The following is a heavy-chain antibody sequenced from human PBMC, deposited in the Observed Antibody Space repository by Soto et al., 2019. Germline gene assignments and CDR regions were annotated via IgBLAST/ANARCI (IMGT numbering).Heavy chain of an antibody. CDR2: ISSNGGST. CDR1: GFTFSSYA. V-gene: IGHV3-64D*08. D-gene: IGHD6-6*01. Sequence: GGSLRLSCSASGFTFSSYAMHWVRQAPGKGLEYVSAISSNGGSTYYADSVKGRFTISRDNSKNTLYLQMSSLRAEDTAVYYWVKDRGREYSSSYYYYYYGMDVWGQGTTVTVSS. CDR3: VKDRGREYSSSYYYYYYGMDV. J-gene: IGHJ6*02.